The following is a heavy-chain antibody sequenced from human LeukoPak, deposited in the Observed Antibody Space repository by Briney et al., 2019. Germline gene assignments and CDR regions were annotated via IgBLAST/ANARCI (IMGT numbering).Heavy chain of an antibody. CDR2: IYYSGST. V-gene: IGHV4-39*07. J-gene: IGHJ4*02. CDR3: ARDLPLDYYFDY. D-gene: IGHD1-1*01. Sequence: PSETLSLTYTVSGGSISSSSYYWGWIRQPPGKGLEWIGSIYYSGSTYYNPSLKSRVTISVDTSKNQFSLKLSSVTAADTAVYYCARDLPLDYYFDYWGQGTLVTVSS. CDR1: GGSISSSSYY.